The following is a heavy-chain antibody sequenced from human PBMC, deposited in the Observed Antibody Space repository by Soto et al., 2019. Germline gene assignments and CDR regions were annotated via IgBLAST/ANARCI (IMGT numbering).Heavy chain of an antibody. D-gene: IGHD5-18*01. CDR2: IYWDGDK. V-gene: IGHV2-5*02. Sequence: YGPTLVNPTQTLTLTCTFSGFSLSTSGVGVGWIRQPPGKALEWLALIYWDGDKRYSPSLKSRLTLIKDTSKNQVVLIMTNMDPVDTATYYCAHAPRIQLSDRVFGLDSRGQGTLVTVSS. CDR3: AHAPRIQLSDRVFGLDS. J-gene: IGHJ5*01. CDR1: GFSLSTSGVG.